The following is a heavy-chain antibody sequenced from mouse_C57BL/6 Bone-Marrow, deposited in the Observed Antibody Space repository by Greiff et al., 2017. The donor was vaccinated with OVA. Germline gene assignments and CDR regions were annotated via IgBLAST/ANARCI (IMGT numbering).Heavy chain of an antibody. CDR2: IYPRSGNT. J-gene: IGHJ4*01. CDR3: ARALDSKISYED. Sequence: VKLVESGAELARPGASVKLSCKASGYTFTSYGISWVKQRTGQGLEWIGEIYPRSGNTYYNEKFKGKATLTADKSSSTAYMELRSLTSEDSAVYVCARALDSKISYEDWGKGTTVTVSS. D-gene: IGHD2-5*01. CDR1: GYTFTSYG. V-gene: IGHV1-81*01.